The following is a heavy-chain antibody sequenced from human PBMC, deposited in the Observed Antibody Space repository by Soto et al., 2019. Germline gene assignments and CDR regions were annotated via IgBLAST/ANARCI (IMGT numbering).Heavy chain of an antibody. CDR2: IYYSGST. D-gene: IGHD3-3*01. CDR1: GGSISSGGYY. V-gene: IGHV4-31*03. J-gene: IGHJ6*02. Sequence: PSETLSLTCTVSGGSISSGGYYWSWIRQHPGKGLEWIGYIYYSGSTYYNPSLKSRVTISVDTSKNQFSLKLSSVTAADTAVYYCAASKIYGVLYYYYGMDVWRQGTTVTVSS. CDR3: AASKIYGVLYYYYGMDV.